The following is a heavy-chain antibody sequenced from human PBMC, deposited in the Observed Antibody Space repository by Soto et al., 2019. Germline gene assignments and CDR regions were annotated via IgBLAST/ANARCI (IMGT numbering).Heavy chain of an antibody. CDR1: GFTFSSYA. Sequence: GGSLRLSCAASGFTFSSYAMSWVRQAPGKGLEWVSAISGRGSSHYYAASVKGPFTISRDNSKNKLYLQMNSLRAEDTAVSSCANSGTANVGYYHYYIDVWGQGTTVTVSS. V-gene: IGHV3-23*01. J-gene: IGHJ6*03. CDR2: ISGRGSSH. D-gene: IGHD5-18*01. CDR3: ANSGTANVGYYHYYIDV.